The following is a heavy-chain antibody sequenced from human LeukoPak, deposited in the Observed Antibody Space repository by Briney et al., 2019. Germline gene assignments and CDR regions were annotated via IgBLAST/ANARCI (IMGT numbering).Heavy chain of an antibody. CDR2: IYTSGST. J-gene: IGHJ3*02. Sequence: PSETLSLTCTVSGGSISSYYWSWIRQPAGKGLEWIGRIYTSGSTNYNPSLKSRVTMSVDTSKNQFSLKLSSVTAADTAVYYCARDPGINMVQGSAFDIWGQGTTVTVSS. CDR3: ARDPGINMVQGSAFDI. D-gene: IGHD3-10*01. V-gene: IGHV4-4*07. CDR1: GGSISSYY.